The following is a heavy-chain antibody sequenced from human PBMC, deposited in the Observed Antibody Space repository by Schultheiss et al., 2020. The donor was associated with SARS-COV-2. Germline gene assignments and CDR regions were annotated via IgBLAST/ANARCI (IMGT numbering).Heavy chain of an antibody. J-gene: IGHJ4*02. V-gene: IGHV4-34*01. Sequence: SQTLSLTCAVYGGSFSGYYWGWIRQPPGKGLEWIGSIYHSGSTYYNPSLKSRVTISVDTSKNQFSLKLSSVTAADTAVYYCARLQADWDAFDYWGQGTLVTVSS. CDR3: ARLQADWDAFDY. D-gene: IGHD1-26*01. CDR2: IYHSGST. CDR1: GGSFSGYY.